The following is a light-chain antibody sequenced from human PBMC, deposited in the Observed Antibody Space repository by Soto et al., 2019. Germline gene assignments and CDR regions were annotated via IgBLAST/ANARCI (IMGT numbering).Light chain of an antibody. V-gene: IGKV3-20*01. CDR1: QSVSSSY. J-gene: IGKJ1*01. CDR3: QQYGSPRT. Sequence: EIVLTQSPGTLSLSPGERATLSCRASQSVSSSYLAWYQQKPGQAPRLLIYGASSRATGIPDRFSGSGSGTDFTLTISRLEPVDFAVYYCQQYGSPRTFGQGTKVEIK. CDR2: GAS.